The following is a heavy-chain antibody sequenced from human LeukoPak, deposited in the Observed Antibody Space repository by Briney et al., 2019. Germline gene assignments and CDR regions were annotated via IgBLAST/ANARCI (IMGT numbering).Heavy chain of an antibody. J-gene: IGHJ4*02. CDR3: ARGGLYYDYVWGSYRYTPLYFDY. V-gene: IGHV3-30-3*01. Sequence: GGSLRLSCEASGFTFSSHSMHWVRQAPGKGLGWVAVISYAGSNKYYADSVKGRFTISRDNSKNTLYLQMNSLRAEDTAVYYCARGGLYYDYVWGSYRYTPLYFDYWGQGTLVTVSS. D-gene: IGHD3-16*02. CDR1: GFTFSSHS. CDR2: ISYAGSNK.